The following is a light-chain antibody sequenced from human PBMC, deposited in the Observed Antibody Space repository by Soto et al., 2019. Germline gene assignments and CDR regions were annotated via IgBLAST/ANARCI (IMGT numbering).Light chain of an antibody. Sequence: EIVLTQSPATLSLPPGERATLSCRASQSVSSYLAWYQQKPGQAPRLLIYNASTRATGIPARFSGSGSGTDFTLTISSLEPEDFAVYYCQQRRNWPPVTFGQGTRLEIK. CDR1: QSVSSY. CDR2: NAS. V-gene: IGKV3-11*01. CDR3: QQRRNWPPVT. J-gene: IGKJ5*01.